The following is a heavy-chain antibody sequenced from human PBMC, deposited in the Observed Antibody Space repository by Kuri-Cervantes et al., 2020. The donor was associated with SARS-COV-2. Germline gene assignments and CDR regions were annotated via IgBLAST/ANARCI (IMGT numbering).Heavy chain of an antibody. J-gene: IGHJ1*01. CDR1: GYTFTGYY. CDR2: INPNSGGT. CDR3: ARASNSCYLFSLCGYFQH. Sequence: ASVKVSCKASGYTFTGYYMHWVRQAPGQGLEWMGWINPNSGGTNYAQKFQGRVTITADKSTSTAYMELSSLRSEDTAVYYCARASNSCYLFSLCGYFQHWGQGTLVTVSS. D-gene: IGHD2-2*01. V-gene: IGHV1-2*02.